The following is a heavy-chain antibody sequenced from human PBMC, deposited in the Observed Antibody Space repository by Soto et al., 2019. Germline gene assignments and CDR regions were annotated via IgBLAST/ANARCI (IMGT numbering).Heavy chain of an antibody. V-gene: IGHV3-23*01. CDR3: ARRTSYGSGSYMYYYYGLDV. J-gene: IGHJ6*02. CDR2: ISGSGANI. D-gene: IGHD3-10*01. Sequence: PGGSLRLSCAPSGFTFSGYAMTWVRQAPGKGLEWGSGISGSGANIYYADAVKGRFTISRDNSKNTLYLQMNSLRAEDTAVYSCARRTSYGSGSYMYYYYGLDVWGQGTTVTVSS. CDR1: GFTFSGYA.